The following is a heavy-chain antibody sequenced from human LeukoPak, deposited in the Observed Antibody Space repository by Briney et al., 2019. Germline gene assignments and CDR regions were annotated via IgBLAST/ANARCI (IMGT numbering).Heavy chain of an antibody. Sequence: GGSLRLSCAASGFTFSSYAVYWVRQAPGKGLEWVAVISYDGSNKYYADSVKGRFTISRDNSKDTLYLQMNSLRAEDTAVYYCAKTMGPYSGFGAFDIWGLGTMVTVSS. V-gene: IGHV3-30-3*02. D-gene: IGHD5-12*01. CDR1: GFTFSSYA. CDR2: ISYDGSNK. J-gene: IGHJ3*02. CDR3: AKTMGPYSGFGAFDI.